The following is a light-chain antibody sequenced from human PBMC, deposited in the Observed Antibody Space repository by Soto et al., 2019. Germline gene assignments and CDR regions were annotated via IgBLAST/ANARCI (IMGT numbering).Light chain of an antibody. CDR3: QQYGSSPH. CDR1: QSVSDY. CDR2: GAS. J-gene: IGKJ4*01. V-gene: IGKV3-20*01. Sequence: EVVLTQSPATLSLSPGERATLSCRASQSVSDYTAWFQQKPGQPPRLLIYGASTRATGIPDRFSGSGSGTDFTLTISRLEPEDFAVYYCQQYGSSPHFGGGTKVDIK.